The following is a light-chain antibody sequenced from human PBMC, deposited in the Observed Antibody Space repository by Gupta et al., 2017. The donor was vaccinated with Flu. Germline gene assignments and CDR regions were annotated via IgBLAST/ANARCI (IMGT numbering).Light chain of an antibody. V-gene: IGKV1-39*01. Sequence: SVGDRVTITCRASQSISSYLNWYQQKPGKAPKLLIYAASSLQSGVPSRFSGSGSGTDFTLTISSLQPEDFATYYCQQSDSTPYSFGQGTKLEIK. J-gene: IGKJ2*03. CDR2: AAS. CDR3: QQSDSTPYS. CDR1: QSISSY.